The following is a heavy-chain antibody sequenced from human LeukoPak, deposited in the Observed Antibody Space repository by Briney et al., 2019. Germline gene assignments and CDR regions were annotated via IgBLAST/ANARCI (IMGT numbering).Heavy chain of an antibody. CDR2: IYYRGSI. V-gene: IGHV4-39*01. Sequence: SETLSLTCTVSGGSISNTSYYWGWIRQPPGKGLEWIGSIYYRGSIYYNPSLKSRVTISVDTSKTQFSLRLSSVTAADTAMYYCARLWCTSGWSDYWGQGTLVIVSS. D-gene: IGHD6-19*01. CDR3: ARLWCTSGWSDY. J-gene: IGHJ4*02. CDR1: GGSISNTSYY.